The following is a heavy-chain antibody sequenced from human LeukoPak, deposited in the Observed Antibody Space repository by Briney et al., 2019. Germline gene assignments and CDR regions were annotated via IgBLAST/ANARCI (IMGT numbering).Heavy chain of an antibody. CDR2: ISGNGVSP. V-gene: IGHV3-23*01. CDR1: GFTFSNYA. CDR3: AKAFGGYCFDY. Sequence: PGGSLRLSCAASGFTFSNYAMSWVCQAPGKGLEWVSLISGNGVSPYYADSVKGRFTISRDNSKNTMYLQMNSLRAEDTAVYYCAKAFGGYCFDYWGQGTLVTVSS. J-gene: IGHJ4*02. D-gene: IGHD3-10*01.